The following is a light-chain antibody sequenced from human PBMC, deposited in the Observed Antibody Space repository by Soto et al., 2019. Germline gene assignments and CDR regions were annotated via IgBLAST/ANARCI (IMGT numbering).Light chain of an antibody. CDR3: HPYNNWPPPCP. Sequence: PTTLSISPGDIAAISCRGSLSVSGKLAWYQQTSGQARRLLIYDASARATGIPDRGSGSGFGTEFTLNITSRQSEALSLYYGHPYNNWPPPCPFGQ. CDR2: DAS. CDR1: LSVSGK. V-gene: IGKV3-15*01. J-gene: IGKJ1*01.